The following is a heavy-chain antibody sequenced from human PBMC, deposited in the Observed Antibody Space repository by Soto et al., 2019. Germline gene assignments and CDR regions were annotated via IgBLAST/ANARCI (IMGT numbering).Heavy chain of an antibody. V-gene: IGHV1-69*13. CDR3: ARGGEVVVAAGWFDP. Sequence: ASVKVSCKASGGTFSSYAISWVRQAPGQGLEWMGGIIPIFGTANYAQKFQGRVTITADESTSTAYMELSSLRSEDTAVYYCARGGEVVVAAGWFDPWGQGTLVTVSS. J-gene: IGHJ5*02. D-gene: IGHD2-15*01. CDR1: GGTFSSYA. CDR2: IIPIFGTA.